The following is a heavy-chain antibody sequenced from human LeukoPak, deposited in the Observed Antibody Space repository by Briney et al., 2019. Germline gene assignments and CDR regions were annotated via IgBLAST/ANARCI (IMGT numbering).Heavy chain of an antibody. CDR3: AKDALITVTTGVAFDI. D-gene: IGHD4-17*01. V-gene: IGHV3-30*18. CDR1: GFTFSSYG. CDR2: ISYDGSNK. Sequence: HTGGSLRLSCAASGFTFSSYGMHWVRQAPGKGLEWVAVISYDGSNKYYADSVKGRFTISRDNSKNTLYLQMNSLRAEDTAVYYCAKDALITVTTGVAFDIWGQGTMVTVSS. J-gene: IGHJ3*02.